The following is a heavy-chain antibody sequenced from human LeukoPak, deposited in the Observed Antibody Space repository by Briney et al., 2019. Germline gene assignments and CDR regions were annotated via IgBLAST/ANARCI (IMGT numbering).Heavy chain of an antibody. CDR1: GFTFDDYA. V-gene: IGHV3-43*02. D-gene: IGHD6-6*01. CDR2: ISGPGSVT. Sequence: GSLRLSGAGSGFTFDDYAMHWIRQPPGKGLQWVSLISGPGSVTHQADSVKGRFTISRDNSKNSLYLQMSSLRTEDTALYYCARGTGSGSYLLDYWGQGTLVTVSS. J-gene: IGHJ4*02. CDR3: ARGTGSGSYLLDY.